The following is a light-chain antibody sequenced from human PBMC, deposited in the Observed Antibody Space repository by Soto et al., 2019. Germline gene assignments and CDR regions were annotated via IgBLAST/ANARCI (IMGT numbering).Light chain of an antibody. CDR2: GAS. CDR3: QQYGSSPFT. V-gene: IGKV3-20*01. CDR1: QSVSSSY. Sequence: EIVLTQSPGTLSLSPGERATLSCRASQSVSSSYLAWYQQKPGQTPRLLFYGASSRATGIPDRFSGSGSGTAFTLTISRLEPEDFAVYYFQQYGSSPFTFGPGTKVDIK. J-gene: IGKJ3*01.